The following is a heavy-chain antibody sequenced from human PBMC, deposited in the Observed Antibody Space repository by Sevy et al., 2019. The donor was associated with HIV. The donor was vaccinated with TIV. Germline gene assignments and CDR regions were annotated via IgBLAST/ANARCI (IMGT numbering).Heavy chain of an antibody. J-gene: IGHJ6*02. D-gene: IGHD3-16*01. CDR1: GGSISPYY. CDR3: ARGGGITDYGLDV. Sequence: SETLSLTCTVSGGSISPYYWNWIRQPPGKGLEWIGYIYYSGNINYNPSLKSRVTISLDTSKNQFSLNLSSVTAADTALYYCARGGGITDYGLDVWGQGTTVTVSS. V-gene: IGHV4-59*01. CDR2: IYYSGNI.